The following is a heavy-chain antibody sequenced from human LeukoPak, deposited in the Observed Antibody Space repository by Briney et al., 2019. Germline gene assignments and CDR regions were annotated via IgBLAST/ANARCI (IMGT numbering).Heavy chain of an antibody. V-gene: IGHV4-59*08. Sequence: SETLSLTCTVSGGSISSYYWSWIRQPPGKGLEWIGYIYYGGSTNYNPSLKSRVTISVDTSKNQFSLKLSSVTAADTAVYYCARTGGGSGWTKYNWFDPWGQGTLVTVSS. D-gene: IGHD6-19*01. CDR1: GGSISSYY. CDR2: IYYGGST. CDR3: ARTGGGSGWTKYNWFDP. J-gene: IGHJ5*02.